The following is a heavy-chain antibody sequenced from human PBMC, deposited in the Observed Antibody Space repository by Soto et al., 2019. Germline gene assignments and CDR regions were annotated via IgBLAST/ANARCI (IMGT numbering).Heavy chain of an antibody. J-gene: IGHJ3*02. V-gene: IGHV3-53*01. CDR1: GVNVSSNY. D-gene: IGHD3-22*01. CDR3: ARMDYYDSSGYYPAPDAFDI. CDR2: IYSGGST. Sequence: GGALRLSCAACGVNVSSNYMRWVHQAKGKGLEWVSVIYSGGSTYYADSVKGRFTISRDNSKNTLYLQMNSLRAEDTAVYYCARMDYYDSSGYYPAPDAFDIWGQGTMVTVSS.